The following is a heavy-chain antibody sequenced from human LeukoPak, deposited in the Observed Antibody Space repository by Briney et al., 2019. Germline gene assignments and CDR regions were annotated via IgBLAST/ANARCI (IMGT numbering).Heavy chain of an antibody. D-gene: IGHD1-26*01. CDR2: SDPEDGET. J-gene: IGHJ4*02. CDR1: GYTLTELS. Sequence: ASVKVSCKVSGYTLTELSMHWVRQAPGKGLEWMGGSDPEDGETIYAQKFQGRVTMTEDTSTDTAYMELSSLRSEDTAVYYCVNLWAESVGALYYFDYWGQGTLVTVSS. V-gene: IGHV1-24*01. CDR3: VNLWAESVGALYYFDY.